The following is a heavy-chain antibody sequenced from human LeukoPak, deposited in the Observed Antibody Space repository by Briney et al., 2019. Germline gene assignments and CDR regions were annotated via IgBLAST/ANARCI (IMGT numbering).Heavy chain of an antibody. D-gene: IGHD6-19*01. Sequence: ASVKVSCKASGYTFTGYYMHWVRQAPGQGLEWMGWINPNSGGTNYAQKFQGRVTMTRDTSISTAYMELSRLRSDDTAVYYCARDHPSSGWTNFDYWGQGTLVTVSS. CDR1: GYTFTGYY. J-gene: IGHJ4*02. V-gene: IGHV1-2*02. CDR3: ARDHPSSGWTNFDY. CDR2: INPNSGGT.